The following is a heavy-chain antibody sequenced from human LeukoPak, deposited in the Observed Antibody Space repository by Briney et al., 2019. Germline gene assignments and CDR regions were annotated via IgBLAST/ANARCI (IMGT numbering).Heavy chain of an antibody. CDR3: ARRAYYDSSGYYPALGYFDL. CDR2: IYSNGIT. CDR1: GGSIFSYY. J-gene: IGHJ2*01. Sequence: SETLSLTCTVSGGSIFSYYFNWIRQPPGKGLEWIGYIYSNGITSYNPSLRSRSTISIATSKNQFSLRLTSVTAADTATYYCARRAYYDSSGYYPALGYFDLWGRGTLVTVSS. V-gene: IGHV4-4*09. D-gene: IGHD3-22*01.